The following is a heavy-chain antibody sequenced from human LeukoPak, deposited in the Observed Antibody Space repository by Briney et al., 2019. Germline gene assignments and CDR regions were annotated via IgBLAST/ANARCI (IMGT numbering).Heavy chain of an antibody. CDR2: IYYRGNT. D-gene: IGHD3-22*01. CDR1: GGSITDTTYF. J-gene: IGHJ4*02. Sequence: PSETLSLTCTVSGGSITDTTYFWGWIRQPPGKGLEWIGSIYYRGNTYYTPSLKSRVTLSVGTSKNQFSLKLSSVTAADTAVYYCASIPYYDSSGYVDYWGQGTLVTVSS. V-gene: IGHV4-39*01. CDR3: ASIPYYDSSGYVDY.